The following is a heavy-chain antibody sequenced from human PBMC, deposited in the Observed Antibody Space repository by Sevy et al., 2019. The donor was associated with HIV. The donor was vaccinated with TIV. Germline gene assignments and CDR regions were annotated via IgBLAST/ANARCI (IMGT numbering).Heavy chain of an antibody. D-gene: IGHD1-26*01. Sequence: GGSLRLSCAASGFTFSNYAMHWVRQAPGKGLEWVAVISYDGSNKYYEDSVRGRFTISRDSSKNKLYLQMNSLRPEDTAVYYCARDLEVYGGWEQTSQGMDVWGQGTTVTVSS. J-gene: IGHJ6*02. CDR3: ARDLEVYGGWEQTSQGMDV. CDR1: GFTFSNYA. CDR2: ISYDGSNK. V-gene: IGHV3-30-3*01.